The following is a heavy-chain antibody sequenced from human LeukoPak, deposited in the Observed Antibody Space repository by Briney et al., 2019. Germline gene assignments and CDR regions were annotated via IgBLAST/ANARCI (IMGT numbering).Heavy chain of an antibody. J-gene: IGHJ4*02. D-gene: IGHD5/OR15-5a*01. CDR3: ARGVSSRSLRASHDY. CDR2: INSDGSST. Sequence: GGSLRPSCAASGFTFSSYWMHWVRQAPGKGLVWVSRINSDGSSTNYADSVKGRFTLSRDNAKNTLYLQMNSLRAEDTAVYYCARGVSSRSLRASHDYWGQGTLVTVSS. V-gene: IGHV3-74*01. CDR1: GFTFSSYW.